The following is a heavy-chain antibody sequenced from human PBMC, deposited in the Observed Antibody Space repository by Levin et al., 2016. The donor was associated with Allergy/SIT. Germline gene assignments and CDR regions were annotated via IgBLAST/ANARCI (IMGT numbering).Heavy chain of an antibody. CDR3: ARSNRYCSSTNCYRNYFDD. D-gene: IGHD2-2*01. Sequence: SETLSLTCTVSGGSISSSSSYWGWIRQPPGKGLEWIGSIYYSGTTYYNPSLKSRVTISVDTSKNQFSLKLSSVTAADTALYYCARSNRYCSSTNCYRNYFDDWGQGTLVTVSS. V-gene: IGHV4-39*01. CDR1: GGSISSSSSY. J-gene: IGHJ4*02. CDR2: IYYSGTT.